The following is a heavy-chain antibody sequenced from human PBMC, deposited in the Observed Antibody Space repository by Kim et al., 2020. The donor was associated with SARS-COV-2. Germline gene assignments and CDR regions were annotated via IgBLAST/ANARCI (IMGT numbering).Heavy chain of an antibody. J-gene: IGHJ6*02. CDR3: ARGGSSTNYYGMDV. D-gene: IGHD2-2*01. CDR1: GDSVSSKSAV. Sequence: QTLSLTCAISGDSVSSKSAVWSWIRQSPSRGLEWLGRTYYRSQWYYDYAVSVKSRLTITPDTSKNQFSLQLKSVTPEDTAFYYCARGGSSTNYYGMDVWGQGTTVIVSS. V-gene: IGHV6-1*01. CDR2: TYYRSQWYY.